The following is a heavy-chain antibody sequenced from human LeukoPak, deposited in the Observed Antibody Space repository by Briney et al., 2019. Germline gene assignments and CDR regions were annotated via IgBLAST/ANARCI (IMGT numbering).Heavy chain of an antibody. CDR2: ISAYNGNT. D-gene: IGHD6-19*01. J-gene: IGHJ4*02. V-gene: IGHV1-18*01. CDR3: ARVLVGAQWLVPGDY. Sequence: ASVKVSCKASGYTFTSYGISWVRQALGQGLEWMGWISAYNGNTNYAQKLQGRVTMTTDTSTSTAYMELRSLRSDDTAVYYCARVLVGAQWLVPGDYWGQGTLVTVSS. CDR1: GYTFTSYG.